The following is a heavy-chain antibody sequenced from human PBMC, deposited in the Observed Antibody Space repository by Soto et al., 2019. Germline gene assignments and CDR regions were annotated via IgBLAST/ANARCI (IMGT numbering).Heavy chain of an antibody. V-gene: IGHV4-59*08. D-gene: IGHD3-10*01. Sequence: SETLSLTCTVSGGSISSYYWSWIRQPPGKGLEWIGYIYYSGSTNYNPSLKSRVTISVDTSKNQFSPKLSSVTAADTAVYYCARSPSGGFIIGDWGQGTLVTVSS. CDR3: ARSPSGGFIIGD. CDR1: GGSISSYY. J-gene: IGHJ4*02. CDR2: IYYSGST.